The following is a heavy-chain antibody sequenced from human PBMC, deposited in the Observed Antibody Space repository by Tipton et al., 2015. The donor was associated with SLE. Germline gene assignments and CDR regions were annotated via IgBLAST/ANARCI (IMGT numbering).Heavy chain of an antibody. CDR3: ARDLDDSSGYYYFFSD. CDR2: INHSGST. J-gene: IGHJ4*02. CDR1: GGSFSGYY. D-gene: IGHD3-22*01. Sequence: TLSLTCAVYGGSFSGYYWSWIRQPPGKGLEWIGEINHSGSTNYNPSLKSRVTISVDTSKNQFSLKLSSVTAADTAVYYCARDLDDSSGYYYFFSDWGQGTLVTVSS. V-gene: IGHV4-34*01.